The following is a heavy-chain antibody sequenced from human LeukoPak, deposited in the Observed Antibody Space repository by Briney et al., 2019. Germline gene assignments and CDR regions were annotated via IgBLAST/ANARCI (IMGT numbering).Heavy chain of an antibody. J-gene: IGHJ5*01. V-gene: IGHV3-23*01. CDR2: ILASGSTT. CDR1: GFTFSNYG. CDR3: VMTRGAYANKPFDP. D-gene: IGHD2-2*01. Sequence: GGSLRLSCAASGFTFSNYGMTWVRQAPGKGLQWVSAILASGSTTSYADSVKGRFTISRDNSANTLYLQMDSLRTEDTALYYCVMTRGAYANKPFDPWGQGALGNVPS.